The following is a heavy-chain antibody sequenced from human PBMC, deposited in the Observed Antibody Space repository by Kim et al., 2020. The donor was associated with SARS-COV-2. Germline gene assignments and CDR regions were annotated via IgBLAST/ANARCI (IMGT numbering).Heavy chain of an antibody. CDR3: ATQRYTWNDKWIDP. CDR2: ITSNGRTT. V-gene: IGHV3-11*01. J-gene: IGHJ5*02. CDR1: GFTFSASY. D-gene: IGHD1-1*01. Sequence: GGSLRLSCAASGFTFSASYMSWIRQAPGKGLEWISYITSNGRTTDYADFAKGRFTISRDNARKSLYLQMNNLRADDTAVYYCATQRYTWNDKWIDPWGQGTPVTVS.